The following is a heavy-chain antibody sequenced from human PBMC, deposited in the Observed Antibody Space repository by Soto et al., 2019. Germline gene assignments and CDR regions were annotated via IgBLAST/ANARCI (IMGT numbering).Heavy chain of an antibody. D-gene: IGHD3-10*01. CDR1: GYNFIPYC. J-gene: IGHJ4*02. Sequence: GAEVKVSCKASGYNFIPYCVNGVLQAPGQGLEWMGWISPWKGNTNYAQSFQGRVTMTTDTSTSTAYMELRSLTSDDTAVYYCARDLDPSGSYYTDYWGPGTLVTVSS. CDR3: ARDLDPSGSYYTDY. CDR2: ISPWKGNT. V-gene: IGHV1-18*04.